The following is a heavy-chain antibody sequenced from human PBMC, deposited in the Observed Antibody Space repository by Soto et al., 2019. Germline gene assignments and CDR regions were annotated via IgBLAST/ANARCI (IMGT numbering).Heavy chain of an antibody. V-gene: IGHV4-30-4*01. CDR1: GGSISSGDYY. D-gene: IGHD4-17*01. CDR2: IYYSGST. J-gene: IGHJ5*02. Sequence: QVQLQESGPGLVKPSQTLSLTCTVSGGSISSGDYYWSWIRQPPGKGLEWIGYIYYSGSTYYNPSLKSRVTISVDTYKHQYTLKLSSLTAEETDVYYCARDLPGYGDSNWFDPWGQGSLVTIS. CDR3: ARDLPGYGDSNWFDP.